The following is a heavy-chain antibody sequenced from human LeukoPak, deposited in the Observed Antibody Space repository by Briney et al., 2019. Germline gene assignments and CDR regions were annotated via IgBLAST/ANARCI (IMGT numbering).Heavy chain of an antibody. CDR2: INAGNGDT. V-gene: IGHV1-3*01. CDR3: ARGQLSYGGNWFDP. CDR1: GYTFTNYI. D-gene: IGHD4-23*01. Sequence: ASVKVSCKASGYTFTNYIIHWVRQAPGQRLEWMGWINAGNGDTKYSQKFQGRVTMTRNTSISTAYMELSSLRSEDTAVYYCARGQLSYGGNWFDPWGQGTLVTVSS. J-gene: IGHJ5*02.